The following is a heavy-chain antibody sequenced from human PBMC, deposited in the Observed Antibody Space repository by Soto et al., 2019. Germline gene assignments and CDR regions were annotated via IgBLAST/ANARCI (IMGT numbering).Heavy chain of an antibody. D-gene: IGHD3-22*01. CDR1: GFTFSASW. J-gene: IGHJ4*02. V-gene: IGHV3-7*01. CDR3: ARGYDYLIDY. Sequence: PGGSLRLSCAASGFTFSASWMNWVRQTPGKGPEWVANMNTDGRVKNYAESVRGRFTISRDNAKNSLYLQMNSLRAEDTAVYSCARGYDYLIDYCGQGTPVTVSS. CDR2: MNTDGRVK.